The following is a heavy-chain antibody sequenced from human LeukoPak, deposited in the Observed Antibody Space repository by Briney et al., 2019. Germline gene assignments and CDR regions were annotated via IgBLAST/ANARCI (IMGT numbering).Heavy chain of an antibody. CDR3: AREGDWFLYYFDY. CDR2: ISSSSYI. V-gene: IGHV3-21*01. Sequence: PGGSLRLSCAASGFTFSSYSMNWVRQAPGKGLEWVSSISSSSYIYYADSVKGRFTISRDNAKNSLYLQMNSLRAEDTAVYYCAREGDWFLYYFDYWGQGTLVTVSS. J-gene: IGHJ4*02. CDR1: GFTFSSYS. D-gene: IGHD3-9*01.